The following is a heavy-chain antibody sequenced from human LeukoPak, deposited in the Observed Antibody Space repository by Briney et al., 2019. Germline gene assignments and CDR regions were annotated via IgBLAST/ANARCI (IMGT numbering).Heavy chain of an antibody. D-gene: IGHD2-15*01. Sequence: GGSLRLSCEASGFTFSSYAMSWVRQAPGKGLEWVSAVSGGGGSIYYADPVKGRFTISRDNSKNTLYLQMNSLRAEDTAIYFCAKLLAAAGGYFDYWGQGTLVTVSS. CDR2: VSGGGGSI. CDR3: AKLLAAAGGYFDY. CDR1: GFTFSSYA. V-gene: IGHV3-23*01. J-gene: IGHJ4*02.